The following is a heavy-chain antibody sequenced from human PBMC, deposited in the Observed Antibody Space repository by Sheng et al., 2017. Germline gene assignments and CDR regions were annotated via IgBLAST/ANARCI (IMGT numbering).Heavy chain of an antibody. Sequence: QVQLQESGPGLVKPSETLSLTCTVSGYSISSGYYWGWIRQPPGKGLEWIGSIYHSGSTYYNPSLKSRVTISVDTSKNQFSLKLSSVTAADTAVYYCARDHNAFDIWAKGQWSPSLQ. CDR2: IYHSGST. J-gene: IGHJ3*02. CDR3: ARDHNAFDI. CDR1: GYSISSGYY. V-gene: IGHV4-38-2*02.